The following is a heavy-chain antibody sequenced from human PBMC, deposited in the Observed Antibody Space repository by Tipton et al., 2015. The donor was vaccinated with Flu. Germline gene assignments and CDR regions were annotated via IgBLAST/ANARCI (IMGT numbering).Heavy chain of an antibody. CDR1: GGSISSEDYY. V-gene: IGHV4-31*03. D-gene: IGHD5-12*01. Sequence: TLSLTCTVSGGSISSEDYYWRWIRQHPGKGLEWIGYIYDSGITYYNPSLSSRVVISIDTSKNQFYLRLSSVTAADTAVYYCARGATRRPFSGYDYTGYWGQGTLVTVSS. J-gene: IGHJ4*02. CDR2: IYDSGIT. CDR3: ARGATRRPFSGYDYTGY.